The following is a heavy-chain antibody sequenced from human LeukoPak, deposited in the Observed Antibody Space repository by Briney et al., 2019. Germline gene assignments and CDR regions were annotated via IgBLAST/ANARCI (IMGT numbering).Heavy chain of an antibody. CDR3: ARDQKNRDWGWDY. D-gene: IGHD7-27*01. CDR2: ISSSSSTI. Sequence: PGGSLRLSCAASGFTFSSYSMNWVRQAPGKGLEWVSYISSSSSTIYYADSVKGRFTISRDNAKNSLYLQMNSLRAEDTAVYYCARDQKNRDWGWDYWGQGTLVTVSS. CDR1: GFTFSSYS. J-gene: IGHJ4*02. V-gene: IGHV3-48*04.